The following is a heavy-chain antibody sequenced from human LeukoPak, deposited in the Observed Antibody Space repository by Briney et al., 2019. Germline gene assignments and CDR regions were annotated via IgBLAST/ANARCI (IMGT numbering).Heavy chain of an antibody. Sequence: WGSLSLSCAASEFTFSYYWMYWVRQGPGQGLVSVSRISSDGGSTTYADSVKGRFTISRDNAKNTLYLQMHSLRVEDTRIYYCARDDSNGIDYWGQGTLVTVSS. CDR1: EFTFSYYW. D-gene: IGHD6-19*01. CDR3: ARDDSNGIDY. J-gene: IGHJ4*02. CDR2: ISSDGGST. V-gene: IGHV3-74*01.